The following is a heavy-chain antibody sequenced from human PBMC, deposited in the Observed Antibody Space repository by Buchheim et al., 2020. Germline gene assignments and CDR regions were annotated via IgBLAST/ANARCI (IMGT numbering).Heavy chain of an antibody. CDR1: GFTFSSYG. J-gene: IGHJ6*02. Sequence: QVQLVESGGGVVQPGRSLRLSCAASGFTFSSYGMHWVRQAPGKGLEWVAVISYDGSNKYYADSVKGGFTISRDNSKNTRYLQMNSLRAEDTAVYYCAKDRGSSWFINYYYYGMDVWGQGTT. CDR2: ISYDGSNK. CDR3: AKDRGSSWFINYYYYGMDV. D-gene: IGHD6-13*01. V-gene: IGHV3-30*18.